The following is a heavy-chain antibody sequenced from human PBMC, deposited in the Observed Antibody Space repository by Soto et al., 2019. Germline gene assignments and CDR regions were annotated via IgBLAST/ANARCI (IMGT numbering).Heavy chain of an antibody. V-gene: IGHV4-61*01. CDR1: GGSVSSGSYY. D-gene: IGHD3-22*01. CDR2: IYYSGST. J-gene: IGHJ4*02. CDR3: SCYYYDSSGYFDY. Sequence: QVQLQESGPGLVKPSETLSLTCTVSGGSVSSGSYYWSWIRQPPGKGLEWIGYIYYSGSTNYNPSLTCRVTISVDTSKNQFSLKLSSVTAADTAVYYCSCYYYDSSGYFDYWGQGTLVTVSS.